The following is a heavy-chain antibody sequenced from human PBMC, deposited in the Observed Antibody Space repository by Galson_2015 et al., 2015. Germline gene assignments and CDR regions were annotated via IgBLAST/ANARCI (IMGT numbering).Heavy chain of an antibody. CDR2: ISSSSSYI. CDR3: ASYCSSTSCYERYYYYMDV. J-gene: IGHJ6*03. CDR1: GFTFSSYS. D-gene: IGHD2-2*01. Sequence: LRLSCAASGFTFSSYSMNWVRQAPGKGLEWVSSISSSSSYIYYADSVKGRFTISRDNAKNSLYLQMNSLRAEDTAVYYCASYCSSTSCYERYYYYMDVWGKGTTVTVSS. V-gene: IGHV3-21*01.